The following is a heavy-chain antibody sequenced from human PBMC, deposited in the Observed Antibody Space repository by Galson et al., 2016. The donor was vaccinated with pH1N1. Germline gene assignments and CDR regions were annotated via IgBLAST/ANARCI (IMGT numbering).Heavy chain of an antibody. Sequence: CAISGDSVSSNSSTWNWIRQSPSRGLEWLGRTYYRSKWYNDYAESVKGRIILSPDTSKNQLSLQLNSVTPADMAVYYCARGVIDYDFWSGYQDHAAFDIWGQGTMVIVSS. CDR2: TYYRSKWYN. J-gene: IGHJ3*02. D-gene: IGHD3-3*01. CDR1: GDSVSSNSST. V-gene: IGHV6-1*01. CDR3: ARGVIDYDFWSGYQDHAAFDI.